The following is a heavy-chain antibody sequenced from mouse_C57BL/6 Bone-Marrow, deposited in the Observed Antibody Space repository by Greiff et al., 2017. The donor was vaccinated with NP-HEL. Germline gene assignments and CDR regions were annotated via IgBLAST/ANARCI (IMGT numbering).Heavy chain of an antibody. D-gene: IGHD1-1*01. CDR3: AAYYGSSLYAMDY. J-gene: IGHJ4*01. CDR1: GYTFTSYW. CDR2: INPSSGYT. Sequence: QLQQSGAELAKPGASVKLSCKASGYTFTSYWMHWVKQRPGQGLEWIGYINPSSGYTKYNQKFKDKATLTADKSSSTAYMQLSSLTYEDSAVYYCAAYYGSSLYAMDYWGQGTSVTVSS. V-gene: IGHV1-7*01.